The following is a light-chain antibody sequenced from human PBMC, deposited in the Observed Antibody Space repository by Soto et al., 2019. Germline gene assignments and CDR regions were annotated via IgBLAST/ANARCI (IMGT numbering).Light chain of an antibody. V-gene: IGKV3-11*01. Sequence: EIVLIQSPATLSLSPGERATLSCRASQSVGSYLAWYQHKPGQAPRLLISDASNRATGIPARFSGSGSETDFTLTISSLETEDSAVYYCQQRSNWPSLTFGGGTKVEIK. CDR1: QSVGSY. J-gene: IGKJ4*01. CDR3: QQRSNWPSLT. CDR2: DAS.